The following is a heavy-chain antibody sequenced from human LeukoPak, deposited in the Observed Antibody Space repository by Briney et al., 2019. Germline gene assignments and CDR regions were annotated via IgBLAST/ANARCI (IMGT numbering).Heavy chain of an antibody. D-gene: IGHD3-3*01. CDR3: ASTITIFGVVTYYYYMDV. V-gene: IGHV4-34*01. Sequence: SETLPLTCAVYGGSFSGYYWSWIRQPPGKGLEWIGEINHSGSTNYNPSLKSRVTISVDTSKNQFSLKLSSVTAADTAVYYCASTITIFGVVTYYYYMDVWGKGTTVTVSS. CDR2: INHSGST. CDR1: GGSFSGYY. J-gene: IGHJ6*03.